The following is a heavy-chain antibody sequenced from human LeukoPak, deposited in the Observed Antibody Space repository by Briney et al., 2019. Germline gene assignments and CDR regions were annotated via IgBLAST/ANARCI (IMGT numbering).Heavy chain of an antibody. CDR3: ARTSKLLWFGGETNWFDP. Sequence: GASVKVSCKASGYTFTSYAMNWVRQAPGQGLEWMGWINTNTGNPTYAQGFTGRFVFSLDTSVSTAYLQISSLKVEDTAVYYCARTSKLLWFGGETNWFDPWGQGTLVTVSS. V-gene: IGHV7-4-1*02. J-gene: IGHJ5*02. CDR1: GYTFTSYA. D-gene: IGHD3-10*01. CDR2: INTNTGNP.